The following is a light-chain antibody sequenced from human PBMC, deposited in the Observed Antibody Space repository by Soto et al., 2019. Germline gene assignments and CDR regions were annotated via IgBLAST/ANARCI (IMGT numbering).Light chain of an antibody. CDR1: SSDIGGYNY. J-gene: IGLJ1*01. CDR3: NSHTSSGFRV. V-gene: IGLV2-14*01. Sequence: QSALTQPASVSESPGQSITISCTGTSSDIGGYNYVSWYQLHPGKAPKLIIYEVSNRPSGVSNRFSGSKSGYTASLTISGLQAEDEADYYCNSHTSSGFRVFGTGTKLTVL. CDR2: EVS.